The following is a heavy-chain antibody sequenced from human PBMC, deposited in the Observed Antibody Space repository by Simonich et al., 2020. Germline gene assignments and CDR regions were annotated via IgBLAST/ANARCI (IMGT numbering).Heavy chain of an antibody. D-gene: IGHD6-13*01. CDR3: ARVRSSSWYWFDP. V-gene: IGHV1-2*06. Sequence: QVQLVQSGAEVKKPGASVKVSCKASGYTFTGYYMHWVRQAPGQGLGGRGRINPTSGGTNCAQKFQGRVTMTRDTSISTAYMELSRLRSDDTSVYYCARVRSSSWYWFDPWGQGTLVTVSS. CDR2: INPTSGGT. CDR1: GYTFTGYY. J-gene: IGHJ5*02.